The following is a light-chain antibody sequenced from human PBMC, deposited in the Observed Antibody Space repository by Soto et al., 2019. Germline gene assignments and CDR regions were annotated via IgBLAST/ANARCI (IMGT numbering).Light chain of an antibody. J-gene: IGKJ4*01. CDR1: QSVSSN. CDR2: AAS. V-gene: IGKV3-15*01. CDR3: QQYNNWPPLT. Sequence: EIVMTQSPATLSVSPGEGATLSCRASQSVSSNLAWYQQKPGQAPRLLIHAASTRATGIPARFSGSGSGTEFTLTISSLQSEDFAVYYCQQYNNWPPLTFGGGTKVEIK.